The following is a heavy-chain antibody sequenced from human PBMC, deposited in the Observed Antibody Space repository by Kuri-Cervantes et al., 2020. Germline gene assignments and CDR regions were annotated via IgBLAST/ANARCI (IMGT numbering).Heavy chain of an antibody. J-gene: IGHJ5*02. CDR3: ARGIPAAPRSALDP. CDR2: ISYTDST. Sequence: GSLRLSCTVSGGSVSRSYWSWMRQPPGKGLEWIGYISYTDSTNYNPSLKSRVTITVDTSKNQFSLKLNSVTAEDTAVYYCARGIPAAPRSALDPWGQGTLDTVSS. CDR1: GGSVSRSY. D-gene: IGHD2-2*01. V-gene: IGHV4-59*02.